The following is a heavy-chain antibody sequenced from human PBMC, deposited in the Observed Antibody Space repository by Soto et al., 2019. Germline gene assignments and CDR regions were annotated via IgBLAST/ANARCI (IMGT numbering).Heavy chain of an antibody. CDR2: INPNSGGT. D-gene: IGHD6-6*01. CDR1: GYTFTGYY. J-gene: IGHJ4*02. CDR3: ARDRIAARPGSDY. Sequence: GASVKVSCKXSGYTFTGYYMHWVRQAPGQGLEWMGWINPNSGGTNYAQKFQGRVTMTRDTPISTAYMELSRLRSDDTAVYYCARDRIAARPGSDYWGQGTLVTVSS. V-gene: IGHV1-2*02.